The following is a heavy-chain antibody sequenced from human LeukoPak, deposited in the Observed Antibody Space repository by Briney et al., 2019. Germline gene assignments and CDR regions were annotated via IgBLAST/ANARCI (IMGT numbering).Heavy chain of an antibody. Sequence: SETLSLTCTVSGGSIRSSSYYWGWIRQPPGKGLEWIGSIYYSGSTYYNPSLKSRVTISVDTSKNQFSLKLSSVTAADTAVYYCARVSGATGYGMDVWGQGTTVTVSS. V-gene: IGHV4-39*07. J-gene: IGHJ6*02. D-gene: IGHD1-26*01. CDR1: GGSIRSSSYY. CDR2: IYYSGST. CDR3: ARVSGATGYGMDV.